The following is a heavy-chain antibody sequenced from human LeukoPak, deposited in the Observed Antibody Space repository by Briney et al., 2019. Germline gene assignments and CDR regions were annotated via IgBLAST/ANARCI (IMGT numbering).Heavy chain of an antibody. J-gene: IGHJ4*02. Sequence: NPSETLSLTCTVSGASISGSSHYFWGWIRQTPGKGLEWIGSIYYSGITYYTPSLKSRLTISVDTSRNQFSLKLSSVSAADTAVYYCARAGNYYDSSGYYYGRAYYFDYWGQGTLVTVSS. CDR1: GASISGSSHYF. CDR2: IYYSGIT. CDR3: ARAGNYYDSSGYYYGRAYYFDY. D-gene: IGHD3-22*01. V-gene: IGHV4-39*01.